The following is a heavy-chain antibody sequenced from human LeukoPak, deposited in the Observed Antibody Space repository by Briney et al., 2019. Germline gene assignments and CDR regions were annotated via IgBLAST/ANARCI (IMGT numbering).Heavy chain of an antibody. Sequence: GGSLRLSCAASGFTFSSYAMHWVRQAPGKGLEWVAAISYDGSNKYHADSVKGRFSISRDNSKNTLYLQMNSLRAEDTAVYYCARGFRPGASNSPFDYWGQGTLVTVSS. CDR1: GFTFSSYA. D-gene: IGHD2/OR15-2a*01. J-gene: IGHJ4*02. CDR2: ISYDGSNK. CDR3: ARGFRPGASNSPFDY. V-gene: IGHV3-30-3*01.